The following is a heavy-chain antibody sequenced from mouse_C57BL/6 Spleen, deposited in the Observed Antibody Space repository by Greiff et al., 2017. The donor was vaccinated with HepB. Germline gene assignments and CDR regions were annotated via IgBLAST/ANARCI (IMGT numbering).Heavy chain of an antibody. CDR1: GFTFSSYT. V-gene: IGHV5-9*01. CDR2: ISGGGGNT. CDR3: ARHDPYDYDKGYWYFDV. J-gene: IGHJ1*03. D-gene: IGHD2-4*01. Sequence: EVQGVESGGGLVKPGGSLKLSCAASGFTFSSYTMSWVRQTPEKRLEWVATISGGGGNTYYPDSVKGRFTISRDNAKNTLYLQMSSLRSEDTALYYCARHDPYDYDKGYWYFDVWGTGTTVTVSS.